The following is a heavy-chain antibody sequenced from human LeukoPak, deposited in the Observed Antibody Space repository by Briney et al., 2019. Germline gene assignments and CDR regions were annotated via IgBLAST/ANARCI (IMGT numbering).Heavy chain of an antibody. Sequence: GESLKISCKVSEYRFTNYWIGWVRQTPGKGLEWIGVIYPRDSDTRYSPSFQGQVTISADKFINTAYLQWSSLKASDAAIYYCARLEYGGYNLFDYWGQGTLVTVSS. CDR3: ARLEYGGYNLFDY. CDR2: IYPRDSDT. CDR1: EYRFTNYW. J-gene: IGHJ4*02. D-gene: IGHD5-12*01. V-gene: IGHV5-51*01.